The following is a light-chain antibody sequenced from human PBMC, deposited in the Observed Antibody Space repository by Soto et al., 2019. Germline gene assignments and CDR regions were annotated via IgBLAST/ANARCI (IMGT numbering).Light chain of an antibody. Sequence: DIQMTQSPSSLSASVGDRVTITCRASQTITGYLNWYQQRPGKAPKLLIYAASSLQSGVPSRFISCGSGTDFTLTINSLQPQDFVTYYCHQSHGIPYTFGQGTKLEIK. CDR3: HQSHGIPYT. CDR2: AAS. V-gene: IGKV1-39*01. CDR1: QTITGY. J-gene: IGKJ2*01.